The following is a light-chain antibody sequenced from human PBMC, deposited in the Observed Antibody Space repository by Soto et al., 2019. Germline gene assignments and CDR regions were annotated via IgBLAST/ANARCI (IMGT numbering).Light chain of an antibody. CDR3: QQYNNY. CDR2: DAS. CDR1: QNINNW. Sequence: DTQMTQSPSTLSASIGDRVTITCRASQNINNWLAWYQQKPGKAPKLLIYDASRLKSGVPSRFSGSGSGTEFTLTISNLQPDDSATYYCQQYNNYFGGGTKVEI. J-gene: IGKJ4*01. V-gene: IGKV1-5*01.